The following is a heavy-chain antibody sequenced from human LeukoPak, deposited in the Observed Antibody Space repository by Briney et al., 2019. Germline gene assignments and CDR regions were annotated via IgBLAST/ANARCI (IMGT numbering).Heavy chain of an antibody. D-gene: IGHD3-22*01. V-gene: IGHV4-59*01. CDR3: ARVPYDSSGYYWGYFDY. CDR2: IYYSGST. Sequence: KPSETLSLTCTVSGGSISSYYWSWIRQPPGKGLEWIGYIYYSGSTNYNPSLKSRVTISVDTSKNQFSLKLSSVTAADTAVYYCARVPYDSSGYYWGYFDYWGQGTLVTVSS. CDR1: GGSISSYY. J-gene: IGHJ4*02.